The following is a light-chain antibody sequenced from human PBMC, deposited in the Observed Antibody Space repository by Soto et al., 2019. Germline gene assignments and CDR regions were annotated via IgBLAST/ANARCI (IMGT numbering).Light chain of an antibody. CDR2: GAS. V-gene: IGKV3-20*01. J-gene: IGKJ4*01. Sequence: ELVLAQSPGTLSLSPGERATLSCRASQSVRSSYLAWYQQKPGQAPRLLIYGASSRATGIPDRFSGSGSGTDFTLTISRLEPEDLAVYYCQQYGNSPTFGGGTKVEIK. CDR3: QQYGNSPT. CDR1: QSVRSSY.